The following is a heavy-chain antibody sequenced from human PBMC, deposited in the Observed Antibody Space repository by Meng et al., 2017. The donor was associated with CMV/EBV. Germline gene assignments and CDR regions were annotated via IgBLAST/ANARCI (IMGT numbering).Heavy chain of an antibody. Sequence: ASVKVSCKASGYTFTSYGISWVRQAPGQGLEWMGWISAYNGNTIYAQNLQGRVTMTTDTSTSTAYMELRSLRSDDTAVYYCARDAILGYCSSTTCLNWFDPWGQGNLVTVS. J-gene: IGHJ5*02. D-gene: IGHD2-2*01. CDR1: GYTFTSYG. CDR2: ISAYNGNT. CDR3: ARDAILGYCSSTTCLNWFDP. V-gene: IGHV1-18*01.